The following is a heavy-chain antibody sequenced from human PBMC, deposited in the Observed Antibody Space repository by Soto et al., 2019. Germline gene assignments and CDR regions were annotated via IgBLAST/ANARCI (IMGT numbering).Heavy chain of an antibody. CDR1: GFTFSGSA. J-gene: IGHJ6*02. CDR3: TTRLDCGGDCYSELYYYGMDV. CDR2: IRSKANSYAT. Sequence: EVQLVESGGGLVQPGGSLKLSCAASGFTFSGSAMHWVRQASGKGLEWVGRIRSKANSYATAYAASVKGRFTISRDDSKNTAYLQMNSLKTEDTAVYYCTTRLDCGGDCYSELYYYGMDVWGQGTTVTVSS. D-gene: IGHD2-21*02. V-gene: IGHV3-73*02.